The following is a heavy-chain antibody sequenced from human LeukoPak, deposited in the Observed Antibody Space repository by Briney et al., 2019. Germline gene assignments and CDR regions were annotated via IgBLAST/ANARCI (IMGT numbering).Heavy chain of an antibody. D-gene: IGHD4-17*01. Sequence: SETLSLTCAVYGGSFSGYYWSWLRQPPGKGLEWIGEINHSGSTNYNPYLRSRATISVDTTKNQFSLKLSSVTAADTAVYYCARGRPTVTFYNWFDPGGQGTLVTVSS. CDR1: GGSFSGYY. V-gene: IGHV4-34*01. CDR3: ARGRPTVTFYNWFDP. CDR2: INHSGST. J-gene: IGHJ5*02.